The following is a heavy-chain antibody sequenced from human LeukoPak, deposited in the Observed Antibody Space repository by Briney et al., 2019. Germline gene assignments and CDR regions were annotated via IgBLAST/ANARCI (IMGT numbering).Heavy chain of an antibody. D-gene: IGHD6-13*01. CDR1: GFTFSSYG. CDR2: IRYDGSNK. V-gene: IGHV3-30*02. CDR3: ALESSSWYRGIDY. Sequence: GGSLRLSCAASGFTFSSYGMHWVRQAPGKGLEWVAFIRYDGSNKYYADSVKGRFTNSRDNSKNTLYLQMNSLRAEDTAVYYCALESSSWYRGIDYWGQGTLVTVSS. J-gene: IGHJ4*02.